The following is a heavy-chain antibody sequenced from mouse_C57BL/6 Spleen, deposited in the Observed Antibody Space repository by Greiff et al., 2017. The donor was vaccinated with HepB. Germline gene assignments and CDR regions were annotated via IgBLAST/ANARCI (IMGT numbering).Heavy chain of an antibody. J-gene: IGHJ4*01. CDR3: ARVATNYYAMDY. Sequence: QVQLQQPGAELVKPGASVKLSCKASGYTFTSYWMQWVKQRPGQGLEWIGEIDPSDSYTNYNQKFKGQATLTVDTSSSTAYMQLSSLTSEDSAVYYCARVATNYYAMDYWGQGTSVTVSS. CDR2: IDPSDSYT. CDR1: GYTFTSYW. V-gene: IGHV1-50*01. D-gene: IGHD1-1*01.